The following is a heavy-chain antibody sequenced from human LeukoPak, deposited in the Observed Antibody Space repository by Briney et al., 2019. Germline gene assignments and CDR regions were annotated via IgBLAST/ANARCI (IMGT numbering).Heavy chain of an antibody. D-gene: IGHD3-10*01. CDR3: TRAARSGYSYGWSFDF. CDR1: GFTFSNYD. Sequence: GGSLRLSCATSGFTFSNYDMHWVRQVTGKGLEWVSGIGTAGDTYYPGSVKGRFTISRENAENFLYLQMNSLRAGDTAVYYCTRAARSGYSYGWSFDFWGQGTLVTVSS. J-gene: IGHJ4*02. V-gene: IGHV3-13*01. CDR2: IGTAGDT.